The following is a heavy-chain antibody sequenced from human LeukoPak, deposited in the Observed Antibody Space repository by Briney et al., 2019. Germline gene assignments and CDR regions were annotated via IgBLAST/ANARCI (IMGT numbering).Heavy chain of an antibody. Sequence: GGSLRLSCAASGFTVSSNYMSWVRQAPGRGLEWVSVIYSGGSTYYADSVKGGFTISRDNSKNTLYLQMNSLRAEDTAVYYCARDKAAAGNYYYYGMDVWGQGTTVTVSS. J-gene: IGHJ6*02. V-gene: IGHV3-66*01. D-gene: IGHD6-13*01. CDR1: GFTVSSNY. CDR3: ARDKAAAGNYYYYGMDV. CDR2: IYSGGST.